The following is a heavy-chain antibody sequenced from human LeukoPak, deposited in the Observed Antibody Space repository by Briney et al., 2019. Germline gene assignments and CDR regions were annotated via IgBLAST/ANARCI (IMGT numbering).Heavy chain of an antibody. CDR1: GFTFDDYA. CDR2: ISWDGGST. V-gene: IGHV3-43D*03. CDR3: AKDMGQLDGAGWGSFDY. D-gene: IGHD6-6*01. J-gene: IGHJ4*02. Sequence: PGGSLRLSCAASGFTFDDYAMHWVRQAPGKGLEWVSLISWDGGSTYYADSVKGRFTISRDNSKNSLYLQMNSLRAEDTALYYCAKDMGQLDGAGWGSFDYWGQGTLVTVSS.